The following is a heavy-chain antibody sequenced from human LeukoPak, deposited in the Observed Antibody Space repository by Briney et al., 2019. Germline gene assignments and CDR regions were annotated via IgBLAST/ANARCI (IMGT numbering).Heavy chain of an antibody. D-gene: IGHD6-19*01. V-gene: IGHV3-48*03. CDR3: ARESIAVAGAPLDY. Sequence: GGSLRLSCAASGFTFSSYEMNWVRQAPGKGLEWVSYISSGSTIYDEDSVKGRFTISRENAKNSLYLQINSLRAEDTAVYYCARESIAVAGAPLDYGGQGTLVTVSS. J-gene: IGHJ4*02. CDR1: GFTFSSYE. CDR2: ISSGSTI.